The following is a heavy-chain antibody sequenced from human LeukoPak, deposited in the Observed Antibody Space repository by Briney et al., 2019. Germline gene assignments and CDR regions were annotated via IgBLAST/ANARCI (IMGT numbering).Heavy chain of an antibody. CDR3: ARSRYVTYYYYYYMDV. Sequence: SWVRQPPGKGLEWIGEINHSGSTNYNPSLKSRVTISVDTSKNQFSLKMSSVTAADTAVYYCARSRYVTYYYYYYMDVWGKGTTVTVSS. V-gene: IGHV4-34*01. CDR2: INHSGST. J-gene: IGHJ6*03. D-gene: IGHD5-12*01.